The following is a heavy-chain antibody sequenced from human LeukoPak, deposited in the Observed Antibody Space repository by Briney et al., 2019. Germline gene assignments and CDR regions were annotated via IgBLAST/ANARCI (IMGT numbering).Heavy chain of an antibody. CDR2: ISSSGSTI. V-gene: IGHV3-48*03. CDR3: ARDPDMIVVVTYFDY. Sequence: PGGSLRLSCAASGFTFSSYEMNWVRQAPGKGLEWVSYISSSGSTIYYADSVKGRFTISRDNAKNSLYLQMSSLRAEDTAVYYCARDPDMIVVVTYFDYWGQGTLVTVSS. J-gene: IGHJ4*02. D-gene: IGHD3-22*01. CDR1: GFTFSSYE.